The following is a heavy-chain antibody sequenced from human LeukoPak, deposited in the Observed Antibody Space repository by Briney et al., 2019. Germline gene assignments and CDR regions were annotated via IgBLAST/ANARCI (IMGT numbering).Heavy chain of an antibody. V-gene: IGHV3-30*03. Sequence: GGSLRLSCAASGFTFSRNGMHWVRQAPGKGLECVAAISYDGSNKWHADSVKGRFTISRDNSKHTLYLQMNSLRAEDTAVYYCARGGYWGDYVFDFWGPGTLVTVSS. CDR2: ISYDGSNK. J-gene: IGHJ4*02. CDR3: ARGGYWGDYVFDF. CDR1: GFTFSRNG. D-gene: IGHD4-17*01.